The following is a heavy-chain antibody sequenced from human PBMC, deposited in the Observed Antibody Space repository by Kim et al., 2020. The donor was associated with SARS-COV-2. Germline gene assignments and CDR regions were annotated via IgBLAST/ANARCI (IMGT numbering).Heavy chain of an antibody. CDR2: IYYSGST. CDR3: ARVIIAAAGTAWYYYGMDV. D-gene: IGHD6-13*01. CDR1: GGSISSYY. J-gene: IGHJ6*02. V-gene: IGHV4-59*01. Sequence: SETLSLTCTVSGGSISSYYWSWIRQPPGKGLEWIGYIYYSGSTNYNPSLKSRVTISVDTSKNQFSLKLSSVTAADTAVYYCARVIIAAAGTAWYYYGMDVWGQGTTVTVSS.